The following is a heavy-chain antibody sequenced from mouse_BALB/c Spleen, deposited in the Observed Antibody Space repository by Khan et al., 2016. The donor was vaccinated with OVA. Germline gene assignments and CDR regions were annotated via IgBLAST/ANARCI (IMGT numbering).Heavy chain of an antibody. CDR3: AKFTPDCYAMDY. D-gene: IGHD1-1*01. V-gene: IGHV2-3*01. CDR1: GFSLNSYG. CDR2: IWGDGST. Sequence: QVQLKQSGPSLVAPSQSLSITCTVSGFSLNSYGVNWVRQPPGKGLAWLGVIWGDGSTNYRSALISRLIISKDNSKSQVFLKLNSLQTDDTATYSCAKFTPDCYAMDYWGQGTSVTVSS. J-gene: IGHJ4*01.